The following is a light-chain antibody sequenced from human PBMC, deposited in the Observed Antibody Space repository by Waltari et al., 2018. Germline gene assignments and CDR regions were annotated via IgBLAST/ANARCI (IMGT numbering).Light chain of an antibody. Sequence: EIVLTQSPAILSFSPGERATLSCRASQSVGTYLAWYQQRPGQSPRLLIYDASYRATGIPARFSGSGSETAFTLTISSLQPEDFAVYYCQQRRNWPLTFGGGTRVQI. CDR3: QQRRNWPLT. V-gene: IGKV3-11*01. CDR2: DAS. J-gene: IGKJ4*01. CDR1: QSVGTY.